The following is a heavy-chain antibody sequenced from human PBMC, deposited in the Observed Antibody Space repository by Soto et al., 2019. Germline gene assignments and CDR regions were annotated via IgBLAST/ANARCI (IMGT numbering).Heavy chain of an antibody. V-gene: IGHV3-30*03. CDR2: ISDDGTGK. Sequence: HPGGSLRLSCAASKVTFSTMHWVRQAPGKGLEWVALISDDGTGKYYADSVKGRFSISRGKSRNTHYLQMNSLRPEDTAVYYCARGGYGPSGYHWGQGTLVTVSS. J-gene: IGHJ4*02. D-gene: IGHD3-22*01. CDR3: ARGGYGPSGYH. CDR1: KVTFST.